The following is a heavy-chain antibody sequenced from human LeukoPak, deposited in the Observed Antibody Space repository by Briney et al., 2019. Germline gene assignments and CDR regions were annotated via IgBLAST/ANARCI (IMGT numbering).Heavy chain of an antibody. CDR2: ISAYNGNT. J-gene: IGHJ2*01. CDR1: GYTFTSYG. D-gene: IGHD3-22*01. CDR3: ASMRGDSSGYYYDYWYFDL. Sequence: ASVKVSCKASGYTFTSYGISWVRQAPGQGLEWMEWISAYNGNTNYAQKLQGRVTMTTDTSTSTAYMELRSLRSDDTAVYYCASMRGDSSGYYYDYWYFDLWGRGTLVTVSS. V-gene: IGHV1-18*01.